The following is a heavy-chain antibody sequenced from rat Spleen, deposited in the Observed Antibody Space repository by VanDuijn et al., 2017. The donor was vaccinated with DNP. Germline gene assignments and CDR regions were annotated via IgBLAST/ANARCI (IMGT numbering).Heavy chain of an antibody. CDR1: GYSITSGYG. CDR3: ARWGSYTLDY. Sequence: EVQLQESGPGLVKPSQSLSPTCSVTGYSITSGYGWNWIRKFPGNKLEWLGYINSAGSTNCNPPLKSQISITRDTSKNQFFLHLTSVTTEDTATYYCARWGSYTLDYWGQGVMVTVSS. CDR2: INSAGST. J-gene: IGHJ2*01. D-gene: IGHD1-2*01. V-gene: IGHV3-3*01.